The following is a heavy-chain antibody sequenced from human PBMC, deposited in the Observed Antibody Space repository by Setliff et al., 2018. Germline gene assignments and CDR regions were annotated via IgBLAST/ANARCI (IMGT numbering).Heavy chain of an antibody. V-gene: IGHV4-30-2*01. CDR2: IYHTGST. CDR3: ARSYSYGYPDY. CDR1: GGSINSLGYS. J-gene: IGHJ4*02. Sequence: SETLSLTCTVSGGSINSLGYSWSWIRQPPGKGLVWIGYIYHTGSTYYNPSLKSRVTISVDKSKNHFSLKLSSASAADTAMYYCARSYSYGYPDYWGQGTLVTVSS. D-gene: IGHD5-18*01.